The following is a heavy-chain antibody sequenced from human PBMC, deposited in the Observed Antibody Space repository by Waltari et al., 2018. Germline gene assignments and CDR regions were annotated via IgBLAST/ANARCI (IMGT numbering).Heavy chain of an antibody. J-gene: IGHJ4*02. Sequence: QVQLVQSGAEVKKPGASVKVSCKASGYTFTGYYMHWVRQAPGQGLEWMGRINPNSGGTNYAQKFQGRVTITADKSTSTAYMELSSLRSEDTAVYYCARDPYYDFWSGYYTGTYYFDYWGQGTLVTVSS. CDR3: ARDPYYDFWSGYYTGTYYFDY. CDR2: INPNSGGT. V-gene: IGHV1-2*06. D-gene: IGHD3-3*01. CDR1: GYTFTGYY.